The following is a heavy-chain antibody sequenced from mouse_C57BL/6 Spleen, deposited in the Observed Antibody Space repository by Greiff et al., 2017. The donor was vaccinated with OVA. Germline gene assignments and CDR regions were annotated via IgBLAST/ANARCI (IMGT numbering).Heavy chain of an antibody. Sequence: EVHLVESGGGLVKPGGSLKLSCAASGFTFSDYGMHWVRQAPEKGLEWVAYISSGSSTIYYADTLKGRFTISRDNAKNTLFLQMTSLRSEDTAMYYCARKWAYSGAMDYWGQGTSVTVSS. CDR2: ISSGSSTI. D-gene: IGHD1-3*01. J-gene: IGHJ4*01. CDR1: GFTFSDYG. CDR3: ARKWAYSGAMDY. V-gene: IGHV5-17*01.